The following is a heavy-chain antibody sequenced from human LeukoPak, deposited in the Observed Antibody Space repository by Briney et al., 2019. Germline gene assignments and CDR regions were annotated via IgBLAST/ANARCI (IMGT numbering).Heavy chain of an antibody. V-gene: IGHV4-59*01. Sequence: SETLSLTCTVSGGSTSSYYWSWIRQPPGKGLEWIGYIYYSGSTNYNPSLKSRVTISVDTSKNQFSLKLSSVTAADTAVYYCARGYCSSTSCFDAFDIWGQGTMVTVSS. CDR2: IYYSGST. D-gene: IGHD2-2*01. J-gene: IGHJ3*02. CDR1: GGSTSSYY. CDR3: ARGYCSSTSCFDAFDI.